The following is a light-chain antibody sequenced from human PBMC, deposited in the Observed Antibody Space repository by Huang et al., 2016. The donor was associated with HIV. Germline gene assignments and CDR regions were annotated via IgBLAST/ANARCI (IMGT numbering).Light chain of an antibody. CDR1: QSVSSN. CDR2: GAS. V-gene: IGKV3D-15*01. Sequence: EIVMTQSPATLSVSPGERATLSCRASQSVSSNLYWYQQKPDQAPRLLIYGASSRATCIAARFSGSASDAEFALTSSSLQSEDFAVYYCQHYNKWPPFFGPGTKVDIK. J-gene: IGKJ3*01. CDR3: QHYNKWPPF.